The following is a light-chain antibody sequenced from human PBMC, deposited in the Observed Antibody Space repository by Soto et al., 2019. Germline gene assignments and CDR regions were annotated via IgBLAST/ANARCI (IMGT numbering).Light chain of an antibody. V-gene: IGKV3-20*01. CDR3: QQFGSSPGFT. J-gene: IGKJ3*01. CDR2: GAS. CDR1: QSINSRY. Sequence: EIVLTQSPGTLSLSPGERATLSCRASQSINSRYLAWYQQKPCQAPRLLICGASSRATGIPDRFSGSGSGPDFTLTISRLEPEDFAVYYCQQFGSSPGFTFGPGTKVDIK.